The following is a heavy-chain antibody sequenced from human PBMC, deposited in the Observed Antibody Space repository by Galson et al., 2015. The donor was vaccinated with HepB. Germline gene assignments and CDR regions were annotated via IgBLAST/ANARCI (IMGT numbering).Heavy chain of an antibody. Sequence: SLRLSCAASGFTFSDYYMSWIRQAPGKGLEWVSYISSSSSYTNYADSVKGRFTISRDNAKNSLYLQMNSLRAEDTAVYYCARDRGLAAALDYWGQGTLVTVSS. J-gene: IGHJ4*02. V-gene: IGHV3-11*05. D-gene: IGHD6-13*01. CDR3: ARDRGLAAALDY. CDR2: ISSSSSYT. CDR1: GFTFSDYY.